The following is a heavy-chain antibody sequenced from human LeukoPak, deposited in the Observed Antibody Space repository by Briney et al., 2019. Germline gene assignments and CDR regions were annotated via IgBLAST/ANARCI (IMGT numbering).Heavy chain of an antibody. CDR2: INHSGST. CDR1: GFTFSSYA. Sequence: GSLRLSCAASGFTFSSYAMSWIRQPPGKGLEWIGEINHSGSTNYNPSLKSRVTISVDTSKNQFSLKLSSVTAADTAVYYCARGPLTWIQLWFDYWGQGTLVTVSS. D-gene: IGHD5-18*01. CDR3: ARGPLTWIQLWFDY. V-gene: IGHV4-34*01. J-gene: IGHJ4*02.